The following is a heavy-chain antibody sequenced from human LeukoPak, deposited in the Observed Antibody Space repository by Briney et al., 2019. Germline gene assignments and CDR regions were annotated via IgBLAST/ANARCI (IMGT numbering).Heavy chain of an antibody. Sequence: GGSLRLSCAASGFTFTDYYMSWIRQAPGKGLEWISCITNSDSTISYADSVKGRFTVSRDNAKNSLYLQMNSLRVEDTAVYYCARGSPISSYPYAFDIWGQGTMVTVSS. CDR1: GFTFTDYY. CDR3: ARGSPISSYPYAFDI. J-gene: IGHJ3*02. CDR2: ITNSDSTI. V-gene: IGHV3-11*01. D-gene: IGHD3-16*02.